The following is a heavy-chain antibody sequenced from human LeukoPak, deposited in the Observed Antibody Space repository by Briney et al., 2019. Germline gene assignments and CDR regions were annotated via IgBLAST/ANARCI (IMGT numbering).Heavy chain of an antibody. D-gene: IGHD3-22*01. CDR1: GFTFSSYW. J-gene: IGHJ6*02. CDR3: AGDANYYDSSGYYAYYYYGMDV. V-gene: IGHV3-7*01. Sequence: GGSLRLSCAASGFTFSSYWMSWVRQAPGKGLEWVANIKQDGSEKYYVDSVKGRFTISRDNAKNSLYLQMNSLRAEDTAVYYCAGDANYYDSSGYYAYYYYGMDVWGQGTTVTVSS. CDR2: IKQDGSEK.